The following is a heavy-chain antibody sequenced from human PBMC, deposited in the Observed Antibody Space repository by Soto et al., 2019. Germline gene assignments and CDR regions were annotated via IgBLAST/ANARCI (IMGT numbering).Heavy chain of an antibody. CDR3: ARGLVVGDFDP. V-gene: IGHV4-59*01. CDR2: IYYSGST. Sequence: PSETLCLTCTVSGGSISSYYWSWIRQPPGKGLEWIGYIYYSGSTNYNPSLKSRVTISVDTSKNQFSLKLSSVTAADTAVYYCARGLVVGDFDPWGQGTLVTVSS. D-gene: IGHD2-21*01. J-gene: IGHJ5*02. CDR1: GGSISSYY.